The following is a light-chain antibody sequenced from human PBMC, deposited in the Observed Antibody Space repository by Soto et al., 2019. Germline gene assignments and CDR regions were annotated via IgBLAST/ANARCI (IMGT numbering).Light chain of an antibody. CDR3: QQRSNFIT. J-gene: IGKJ5*01. CDR1: QSVGNY. Sequence: EIVLTQSPVTLYFSQVERSTLSFRASQSVGNYLAWYQQKPGQAPRLLIYDASNRATGIPARFSGSGSGTDFTLTISSLEPEDFAVYYCQQRSNFITFGQGTRLEIK. CDR2: DAS. V-gene: IGKV3-11*01.